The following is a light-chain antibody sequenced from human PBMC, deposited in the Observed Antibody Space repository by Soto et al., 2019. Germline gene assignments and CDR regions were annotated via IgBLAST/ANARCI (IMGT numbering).Light chain of an antibody. V-gene: IGKV1-5*01. CDR3: QQHNSYSWT. CDR2: DAS. CDR1: QSISSW. J-gene: IGKJ1*01. Sequence: DIQMTQSPSTLSASVGDRVTITCRASQSISSWLAWYQQKPGKAPKLLIYDASILERGVPSRLSGSGSETEFALTISSPQPHDFATYYCQQHNSYSWTFGQGTKVEIK.